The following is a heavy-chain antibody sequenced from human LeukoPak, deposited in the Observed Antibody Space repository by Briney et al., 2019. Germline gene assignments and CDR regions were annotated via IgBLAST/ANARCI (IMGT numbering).Heavy chain of an antibody. V-gene: IGHV3-7*01. J-gene: IGHJ4*02. CDR2: INEDGSEK. CDR1: GFTFSSYW. Sequence: PGGSLSLSCAASGFTFSSYWMSWVRQAPGKGLEWVANINEDGSEKYYVDSVKGRFTISRDNVKNSVYLQLNSLRAEDTAVYYCARAGYGTAARDYWGQGTLVTVSS. D-gene: IGHD3-10*01. CDR3: ARAGYGTAARDY.